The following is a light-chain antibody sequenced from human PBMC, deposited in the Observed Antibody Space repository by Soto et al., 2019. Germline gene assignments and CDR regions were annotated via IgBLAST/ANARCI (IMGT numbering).Light chain of an antibody. CDR1: QIVSTW. V-gene: IGKV1-5*01. J-gene: IGKJ2*01. CDR3: QQYFRGYT. CDR2: DAS. Sequence: DIQMTQSPSTLSASVGDRVTITCRASQIVSTWLAWYQQKPGKAPKFMIYDASTLGSGVPSRFSGSGSGTESTLTISSLQPDDSATYFCQQYFRGYTFGQGTKLEIK.